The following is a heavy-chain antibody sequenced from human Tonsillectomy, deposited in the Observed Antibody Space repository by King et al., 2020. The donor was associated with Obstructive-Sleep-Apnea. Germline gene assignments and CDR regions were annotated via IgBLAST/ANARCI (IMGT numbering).Heavy chain of an antibody. Sequence: VQLVESGGGLVQPGGSLRLSCAASGITFSSYAMSWVRQAPGKGLEWVSAINDGGGTTNYADSVKGRFTISRDNSKNTQYLQMNSLRVEDTAVYYCAKMGGQAFDYWGQGTLVTVSS. CDR3: AKMGGQAFDY. CDR1: GITFSSYA. CDR2: INDGGGTT. V-gene: IGHV3-23*04. J-gene: IGHJ4*02. D-gene: IGHD3-16*01.